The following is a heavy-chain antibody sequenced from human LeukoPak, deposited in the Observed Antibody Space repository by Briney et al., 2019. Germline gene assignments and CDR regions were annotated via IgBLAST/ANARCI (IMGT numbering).Heavy chain of an antibody. CDR3: ARAREYLAIDY. J-gene: IGHJ4*02. D-gene: IGHD2/OR15-2a*01. CDR2: LYSAGNT. Sequence: GGSLRLSCAASGFTVSSNYMNWVRQAPGKGLVWVSVLYSAGNTFYADSVKGRFTISRDNSKNTLYLQMNSLRPEDTAVYYCARAREYLAIDYWGQGTLVTVSS. V-gene: IGHV3-66*02. CDR1: GFTVSSNY.